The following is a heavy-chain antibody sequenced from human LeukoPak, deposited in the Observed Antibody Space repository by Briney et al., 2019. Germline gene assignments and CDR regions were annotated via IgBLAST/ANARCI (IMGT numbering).Heavy chain of an antibody. D-gene: IGHD2-21*01. Sequence: GGSLRLSCAASGFTFSSYGMHWVRQAPGKGLEWVTVISYDGSNKYYADSVKGRFTISRDNAKNTLYLQMNSLGAEDTAVYYCARDRFCGGANCYELIYGMDVWGQGTTVTV. CDR3: ARDRFCGGANCYELIYGMDV. V-gene: IGHV3-30*03. CDR1: GFTFSSYG. J-gene: IGHJ6*02. CDR2: ISYDGSNK.